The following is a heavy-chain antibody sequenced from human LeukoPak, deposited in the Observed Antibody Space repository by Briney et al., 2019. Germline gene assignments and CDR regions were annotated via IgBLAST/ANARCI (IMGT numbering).Heavy chain of an antibody. CDR1: GGTFSSYA. V-gene: IGHV1-69*05. CDR3: ARDREANWFDP. J-gene: IGHJ5*02. Sequence: SVKVSCKASGGTFSSYAISWVRQGPGQGLEWMGRIIPIFGTANYAQKFQGRVTITTDESTSTAYMELSSLRSEDAAVYYCARDREANWFDPWGQGTLVTVSS. CDR2: IIPIFGTA.